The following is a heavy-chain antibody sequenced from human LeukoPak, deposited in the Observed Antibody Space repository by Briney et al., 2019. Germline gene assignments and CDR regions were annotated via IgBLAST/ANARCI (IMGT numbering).Heavy chain of an antibody. CDR3: ASEKADDADNAFDI. D-gene: IGHD3-9*01. CDR1: GGSISSGGYY. Sequence: SQTLSLTCTVSGGSISSGGYYWSWIRQHPGKGLEWIGYIYYSGSTYYNPSLKSRVTISVDTSKNQFSLKLSSVTAADTAVYYCASEKADDADNAFDIWGQGTMVTVSS. J-gene: IGHJ3*02. CDR2: IYYSGST. V-gene: IGHV4-31*03.